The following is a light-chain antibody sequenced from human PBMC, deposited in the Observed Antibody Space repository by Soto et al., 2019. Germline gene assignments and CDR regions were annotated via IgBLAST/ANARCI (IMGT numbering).Light chain of an antibody. V-gene: IGKV1-39*01. Sequence: DIQMTQSPSSLSASVGAIVTITRRASQSISSYLNWYQQKPGKAPKLLIYAASSLQSGVPSRFSGSGSGTDFTLTISSLQPEDFATYYCQKSYSTLWTCGKGHKGDIK. CDR3: QKSYSTLWT. CDR2: AAS. J-gene: IGKJ1*01. CDR1: QSISSY.